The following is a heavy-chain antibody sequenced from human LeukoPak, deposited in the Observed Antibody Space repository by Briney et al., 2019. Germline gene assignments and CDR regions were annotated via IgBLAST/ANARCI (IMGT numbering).Heavy chain of an antibody. Sequence: GGSLRLSCAASGFTFSGYSMNWVRQAPGKGLEWVSSISSSSSYIYYADSVKGRFTISRDNAKNSLYLQMNSLRAEDTAVYYCARAGSGLSLFDYWGQGTLVTVSS. D-gene: IGHD6-19*01. J-gene: IGHJ4*02. CDR3: ARAGSGLSLFDY. CDR1: GFTFSGYS. V-gene: IGHV3-21*01. CDR2: ISSSSSYI.